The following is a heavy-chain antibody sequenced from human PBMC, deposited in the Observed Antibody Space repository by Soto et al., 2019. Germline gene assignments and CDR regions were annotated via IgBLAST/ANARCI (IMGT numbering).Heavy chain of an antibody. V-gene: IGHV1-18*01. J-gene: IGHJ6*02. CDR2: ISPYNDNT. Sequence: QVQLEQSGAEVKKPGASVKVTCKASGYRFSNFGISWVRQAPGQGLAWKGWISPYNDNTNYARKFEGRVTMATDTSTTTASMELRSLRSDDTAIYYCARLRTSGYYSHFYYGMEVWGQGTTVTVSS. D-gene: IGHD3-22*01. CDR1: GYRFSNFG. CDR3: ARLRTSGYYSHFYYGMEV.